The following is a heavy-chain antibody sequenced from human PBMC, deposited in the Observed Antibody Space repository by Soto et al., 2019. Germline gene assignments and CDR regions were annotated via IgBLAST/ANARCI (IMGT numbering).Heavy chain of an antibody. CDR2: VTGSGSQI. Sequence: LRLSCAASGFTISTYAMTWVRQAPGKGLECVSGVTGSGSQIYYADSVKGRFTISKDNSKNTLYLQMSSLREEDTALYYCAKDAVYRDGLWLMDSWGQGTLVTVSS. D-gene: IGHD2-21*01. V-gene: IGHV3-23*01. CDR3: AKDAVYRDGLWLMDS. CDR1: GFTISTYA. J-gene: IGHJ5*02.